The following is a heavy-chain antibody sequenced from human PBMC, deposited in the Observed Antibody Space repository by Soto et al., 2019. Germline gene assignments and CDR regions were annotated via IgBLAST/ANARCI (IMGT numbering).Heavy chain of an antibody. J-gene: IGHJ3*02. CDR1: GYTFTSYG. D-gene: IGHD2-2*01. CDR2: ISAYNGNT. CDR3: ASTRTRLGYCSSTSCYANAFDI. Sequence: ASVKVSCKASGYTFTSYGISWVRQAPGQGLEWMGWISAYNGNTNYAQKLQGRVTMTTDTSTSTAYMELRSLRSDDTAVYYRASTRTRLGYCSSTSCYANAFDIWGQGTMVTVSS. V-gene: IGHV1-18*01.